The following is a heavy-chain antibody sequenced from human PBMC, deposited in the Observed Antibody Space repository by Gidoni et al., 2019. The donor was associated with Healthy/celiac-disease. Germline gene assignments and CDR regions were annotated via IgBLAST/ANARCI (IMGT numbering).Heavy chain of an antibody. CDR1: GGSISSSSYY. D-gene: IGHD6-19*01. CDR3: ARDMGLAVAGTGYYFDY. V-gene: IGHV4-39*07. CDR2: IYYSGST. Sequence: QLQLQESGPGLVKPSETLSLTCTVPGGSISSSSYYWGWIRQPPGKGLEWIGSIYYSGSTYYNPSLKSRVTISVDTSKNQFSLKLSSVTAADTAVYYCARDMGLAVAGTGYYFDYWGQGTLVTVSS. J-gene: IGHJ4*02.